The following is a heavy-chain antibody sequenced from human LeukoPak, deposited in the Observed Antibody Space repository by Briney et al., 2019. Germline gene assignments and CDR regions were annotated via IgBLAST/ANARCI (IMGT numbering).Heavy chain of an antibody. CDR3: AAIVGATRLDY. CDR2: IYYSGGT. V-gene: IGHV4-59*01. Sequence: SETLSLTCTISGGYITNNYWSWIRQPPGKGLEWIGYIYYSGGTNYNPSLKSRVTISVDTSKNQFSLKLSSVTAADTAVYYCAAIVGATRLDYWGQGTLVTVSS. CDR1: GGYITNNY. D-gene: IGHD1-26*01. J-gene: IGHJ4*02.